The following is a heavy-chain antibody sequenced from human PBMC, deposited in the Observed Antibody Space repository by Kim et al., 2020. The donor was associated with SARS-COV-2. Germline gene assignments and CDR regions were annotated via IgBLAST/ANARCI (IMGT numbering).Heavy chain of an antibody. V-gene: IGHV4-34*01. CDR2: INHSGST. Sequence: SETLSLTCAVYGGSFSGYYWSWIRQPPGKGLEWIGEINHSGSTNYNPSLKSRVTISVDTSKNQFSLKLSSVTAADTAVYYCASFIAAAGNVYYYGMDVWGQGTTVTVSS. J-gene: IGHJ6*02. CDR3: ASFIAAAGNVYYYGMDV. CDR1: GGSFSGYY. D-gene: IGHD6-13*01.